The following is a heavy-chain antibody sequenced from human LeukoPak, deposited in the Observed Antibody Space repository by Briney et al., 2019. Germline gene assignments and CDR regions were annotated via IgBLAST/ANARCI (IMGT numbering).Heavy chain of an antibody. V-gene: IGHV3-49*03. CDR3: TYYDSIGAFDI. D-gene: IGHD3-22*01. Sequence: GVSLRLSCTASGFTFGDYAMSWFRQAPGKGLEWVGFIRSKAYGGTTEYAASVKGRFTISRDDSKSIAYLQMNSLKTEDTAVYYCTYYDSIGAFDIWGQGTMVTVSS. CDR1: GFTFGDYA. CDR2: IRSKAYGGTT. J-gene: IGHJ3*02.